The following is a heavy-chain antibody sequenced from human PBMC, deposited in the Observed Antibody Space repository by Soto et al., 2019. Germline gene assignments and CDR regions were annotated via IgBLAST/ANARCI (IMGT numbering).Heavy chain of an antibody. CDR1: GGTFSSYA. V-gene: IGHV1-69*01. Sequence: QVQLVQSGAEVKKPGSSVKVSCKASGGTFSSYAISRVRQAPGQGLEWMGGIIPIFGTANYALKFQGRVTITADEATSTAYVGQSSLRFEDTAVYYWAVVRENSQLLVDYWGQGTLVTVSS. CDR2: IIPIFGTA. CDR3: AVVRENSQLLVDY. J-gene: IGHJ4*02. D-gene: IGHD2-2*01.